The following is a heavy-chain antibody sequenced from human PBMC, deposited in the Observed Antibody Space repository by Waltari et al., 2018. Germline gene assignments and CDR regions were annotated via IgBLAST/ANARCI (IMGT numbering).Heavy chain of an antibody. Sequence: HVQMVESRGGVVEPGRSLRISCAASGFLFTAFGTPGFRRAPGKGLEWVAVISYDGSNTYYADFVKGRFTISRDNAKNTVHLQMNDLRGEDTAVYYCAKDKRRVLPFFGMDVWGHGIPVIVSS. V-gene: IGHV3-30*18. D-gene: IGHD3-10*01. CDR3: AKDKRRVLPFFGMDV. CDR2: ISYDGSNT. CDR1: GFLFTAFG. J-gene: IGHJ6*02.